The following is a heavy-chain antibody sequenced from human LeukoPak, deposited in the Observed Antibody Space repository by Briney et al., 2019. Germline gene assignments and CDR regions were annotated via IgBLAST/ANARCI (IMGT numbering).Heavy chain of an antibody. CDR3: ARGEYRSDYYDSSGYPEEFDP. CDR1: GYTFTGYY. V-gene: IGHV1-2*02. D-gene: IGHD3-22*01. J-gene: IGHJ5*02. CDR2: INPNSGGT. Sequence: ASVKVSCKASGYTFTGYYMHWVRQAPGQGLEWMGWINPNSGGTNYAQKVQGRVTMTRDTSISTAYMELSRLRSDDTAVYYCARGEYRSDYYDSSGYPEEFDPWGQGTLVTVSS.